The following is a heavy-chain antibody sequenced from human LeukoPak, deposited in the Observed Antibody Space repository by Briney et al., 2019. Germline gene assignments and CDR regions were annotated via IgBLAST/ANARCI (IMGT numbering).Heavy chain of an antibody. Sequence: TGGSLRLSCTASGFTVGNNYMNWVRQAPGKGLEWVSLIYSGGSTYYADSVKGRFTISRDNSKNTLYLQMNSLRAEDTAVYCCARDTPGIAASVNGGWGQGTLVTVSS. CDR2: IYSGGST. J-gene: IGHJ4*02. V-gene: IGHV3-53*01. D-gene: IGHD6-13*01. CDR3: ARDTPGIAASVNGG. CDR1: GFTVGNNY.